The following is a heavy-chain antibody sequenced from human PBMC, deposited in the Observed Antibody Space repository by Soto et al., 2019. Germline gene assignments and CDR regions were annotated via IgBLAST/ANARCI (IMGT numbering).Heavy chain of an antibody. Sequence: EVQLVESGGDLVKPGGCLRLSCAASGITFINAWMSWLRQVPGKGLEWVGRIKNKADGGTTDYAAPVRGRFTISRDDSKNTLFLQMNSLETEDTAVYYCTTDPGDYEDFWGQGTLVTVSS. CDR1: GITFINAW. CDR2: IKNKADGGTT. CDR3: TTDPGDYEDF. D-gene: IGHD4-17*01. J-gene: IGHJ4*02. V-gene: IGHV3-15*01.